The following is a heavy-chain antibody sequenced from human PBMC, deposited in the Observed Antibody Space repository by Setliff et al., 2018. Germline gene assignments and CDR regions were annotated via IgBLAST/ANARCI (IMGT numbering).Heavy chain of an antibody. Sequence: GGSLRLSCAASGFTFSSLWMSWVRQAPGKGLEWVANINEAGREKFYVDSVKGRFTISRDNAKNSLSLQMNNLRIEDTAVYYCFGAGTCSYWGQGTLVTVSS. J-gene: IGHJ4*02. D-gene: IGHD3-10*01. CDR2: INEAGREK. CDR1: GFTFSSLW. CDR3: FGAGTCSY. V-gene: IGHV3-7*01.